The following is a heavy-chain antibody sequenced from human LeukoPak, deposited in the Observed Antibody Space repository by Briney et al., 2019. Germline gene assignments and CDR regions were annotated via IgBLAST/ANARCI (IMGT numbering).Heavy chain of an antibody. CDR2: IYPSGST. CDR3: ARDTSGYRRGSFDY. D-gene: IGHD3-22*01. V-gene: IGHV4-4*07. CDR1: GGSISSYY. J-gene: IGHJ4*02. Sequence: SETLSLTCTVSGGSISSYYWSWIRQPAGKGMEWIGRIYPSGSTNYNPSLESRVTISLDTSNNQFSLKLSSVTAADTAVYYCARDTSGYRRGSFDYWGQGTLVTVSS.